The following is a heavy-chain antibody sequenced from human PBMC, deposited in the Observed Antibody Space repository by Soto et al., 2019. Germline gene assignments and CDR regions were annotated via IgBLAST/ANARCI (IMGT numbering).Heavy chain of an antibody. CDR1: GGSISSGGYY. CDR2: IYYSGST. Sequence: QVQLQESGPGLVKPSQTLSLTCTVSGGSISSGGYYWSWIRQHPGKGLEWIGYIYYSGSTYYNPSLKSRVTLSVDTSKNQFSLKLSSVTAADTAVYYCARGKRLRPNWFDPWGQGTLVTVSS. J-gene: IGHJ5*02. CDR3: ARGKRLRPNWFDP. D-gene: IGHD6-25*01. V-gene: IGHV4-31*03.